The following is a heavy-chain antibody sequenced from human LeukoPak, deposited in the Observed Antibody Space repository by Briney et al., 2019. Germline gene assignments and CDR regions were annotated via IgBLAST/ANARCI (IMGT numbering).Heavy chain of an antibody. CDR1: GGSISSGDYY. Sequence: SETLSLTCTVSGGSISSGDYYWSWIRQPPGKGLEWIGYIYHSGSTYCTPSLKSRVSISLDTSKNQVSLNLSSVTAADTAMYYCARGWNAPGDYWGQGTLVTVSS. CDR2: IYHSGST. D-gene: IGHD1-1*01. V-gene: IGHV4-30-4*01. CDR3: ARGWNAPGDY. J-gene: IGHJ4*02.